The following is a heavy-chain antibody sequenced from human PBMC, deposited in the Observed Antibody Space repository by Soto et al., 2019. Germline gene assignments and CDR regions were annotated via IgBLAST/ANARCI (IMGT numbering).Heavy chain of an antibody. CDR2: IIGSGGST. V-gene: IGHV3-23*04. Sequence: EVQLVESGGGFVQAGGSLSLSCAASGFTFGSYGMSCVRQAPGKGLEWVSAIIGSGGSTYYADSVKGRFTISRDNSKHTLYLQMNSLRAEDTAVFYCAKDNFYCSGGSCPFDYWGQGTLVTVSS. CDR3: AKDNFYCSGGSCPFDY. CDR1: GFTFGSYG. D-gene: IGHD2-15*01. J-gene: IGHJ4*02.